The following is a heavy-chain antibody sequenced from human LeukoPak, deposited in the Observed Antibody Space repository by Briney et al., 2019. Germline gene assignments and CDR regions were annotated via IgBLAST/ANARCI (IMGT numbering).Heavy chain of an antibody. Sequence: PSETLSLTCTVSGDSVSSSGYFWTWIRQHPEKGLEWIGYITNSGSTYYNPSLKSRASISVDTTKNQFSLRLTSVTAADTAVYYCARTNYGDFLVLGSWGQGTQVTVSS. J-gene: IGHJ5*02. CDR2: ITNSGST. CDR1: GDSVSSSGYF. D-gene: IGHD4-17*01. CDR3: ARTNYGDFLVLGS. V-gene: IGHV4-31*03.